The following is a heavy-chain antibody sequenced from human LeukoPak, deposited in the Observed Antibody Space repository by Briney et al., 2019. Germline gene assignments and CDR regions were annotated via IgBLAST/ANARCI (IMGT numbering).Heavy chain of an antibody. J-gene: IGHJ4*02. CDR1: GGSFSGYY. D-gene: IGHD3-10*01. Sequence: SETLSLTCAVYGGSFSGYYWSWIRQPPGKGLEWIGEINHSGSTNYNPSLKSRVTISVDTSKNQFSLKLSSVTAADTAVYYCARGLVRGVIPCYFDYWGQGTLVTVSS. V-gene: IGHV4-34*01. CDR3: ARGLVRGVIPCYFDY. CDR2: INHSGST.